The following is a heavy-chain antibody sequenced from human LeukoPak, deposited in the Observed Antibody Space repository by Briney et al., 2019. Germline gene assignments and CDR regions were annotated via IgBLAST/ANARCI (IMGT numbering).Heavy chain of an antibody. CDR3: TRVPRSWNHFDY. V-gene: IGHV3-48*03. D-gene: IGHD1-1*01. J-gene: IGHJ4*02. CDR2: ISSGGRPI. Sequence: GGSVPLFCVVSGISFSYYEWSWVRQPPGKGLEWISYISSGGRPIYADSAKGRFTISRDDAKRSLYLQMNSLRVEDTAVYYCTRVPRSWNHFDYWGEGT. CDR1: GISFSYYE.